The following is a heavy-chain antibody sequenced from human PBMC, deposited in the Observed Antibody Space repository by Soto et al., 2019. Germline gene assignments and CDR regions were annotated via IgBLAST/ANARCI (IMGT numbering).Heavy chain of an antibody. Sequence: GGSLRLSXAASGFTFSSYSMNWVRQAPGKGLEWVSSISSSSSYIYYAVSVKGRFTISRDNAKSSLYLQMNSLRAEDTAVYYCARSPGATWLFDYWGQGTLVTVSS. D-gene: IGHD2-15*01. CDR3: ARSPGATWLFDY. CDR2: ISSSSSYI. J-gene: IGHJ4*02. CDR1: GFTFSSYS. V-gene: IGHV3-21*01.